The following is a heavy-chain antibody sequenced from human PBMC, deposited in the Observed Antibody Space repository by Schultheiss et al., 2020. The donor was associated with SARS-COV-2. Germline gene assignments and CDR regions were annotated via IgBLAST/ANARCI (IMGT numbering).Heavy chain of an antibody. V-gene: IGHV1-2*04. D-gene: IGHD3-22*01. CDR1: GYTFTGYY. Sequence: GESLKISCKASGYTFTGYYMHWVRQAPGQGLEWMGWINPNSGGTNYAQKFQGWVTMTRDTSISTAYMELSRLRSDDTAVYYCARASDDSSGYWDYWGQGTLVTVSS. CDR2: INPNSGGT. J-gene: IGHJ4*02. CDR3: ARASDDSSGYWDY.